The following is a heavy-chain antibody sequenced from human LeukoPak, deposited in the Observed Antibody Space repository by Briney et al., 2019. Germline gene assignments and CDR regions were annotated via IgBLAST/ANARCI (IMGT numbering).Heavy chain of an antibody. CDR2: IYYSGST. J-gene: IGHJ4*02. Sequence: SETLSLTCTVSGGSISNDYWSWIRQPPGKGLEWIGFIYYSGSTKYNPSLESRVTISVDTSKNQFSLNLNSVTAADTAVYYCARHLRGMMTCFDHWGQGTLVTVSS. CDR3: ARHLRGMMTCFDH. D-gene: IGHD2-21*02. V-gene: IGHV4-59*08. CDR1: GGSISNDY.